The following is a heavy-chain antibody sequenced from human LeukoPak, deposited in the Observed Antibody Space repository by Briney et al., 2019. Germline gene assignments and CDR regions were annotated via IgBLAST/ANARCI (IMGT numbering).Heavy chain of an antibody. Sequence: PGGSLRLSCAASGFTFSSYGMSWVRQAPGKGLEWVSAISGSGGSTYYADSVKGRFTISRDNSKNTLYLQMNSLRAEDTAVYYCARGKRSYGHTCDYWGQGTLVTVSS. J-gene: IGHJ4*02. D-gene: IGHD5-18*01. CDR2: ISGSGGST. V-gene: IGHV3-23*01. CDR1: GFTFSSYG. CDR3: ARGKRSYGHTCDY.